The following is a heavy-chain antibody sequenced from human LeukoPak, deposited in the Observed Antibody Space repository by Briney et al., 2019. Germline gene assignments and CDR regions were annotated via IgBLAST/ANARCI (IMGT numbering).Heavy chain of an antibody. J-gene: IGHJ4*02. CDR2: IGPDGSDP. Sequence: GGSLRLSCVASGFTFTTSYMAWVRQVPGFGLEWVAEIGPDGSDPVYVDSVKGRFTLSRDDATMSVFLQMNRLRGEDTAVYYCARDFSWRQFDYWGLGTLVTVSS. CDR3: ARDFSWRQFDY. V-gene: IGHV3-7*01. CDR1: GFTFTTSY.